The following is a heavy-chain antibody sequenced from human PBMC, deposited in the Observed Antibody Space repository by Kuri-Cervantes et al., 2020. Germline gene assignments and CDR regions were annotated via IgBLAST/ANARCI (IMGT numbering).Heavy chain of an antibody. D-gene: IGHD3/OR15-3a*01. CDR3: ARDTDFGLHAYGY. V-gene: IGHV4-34*01. CDR1: GGSFSGYY. J-gene: IGHJ4*02. Sequence: SQTLSLTCAVYGGSFSGYYWSWIRQPPGKGLEWIGEIYHSGSTNYNPSLKSRVTISVDKSKNQFSLKLSSVTAADTAVYYCARDTDFGLHAYGYWGQGTLVTVSS. CDR2: IYHSGST.